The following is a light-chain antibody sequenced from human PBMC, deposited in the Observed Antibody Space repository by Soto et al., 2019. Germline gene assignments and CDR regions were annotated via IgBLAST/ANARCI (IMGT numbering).Light chain of an antibody. J-gene: IGLJ1*01. V-gene: IGLV2-14*02. CDR3: SSKRDSSTLFV. CDR2: EGS. CDR1: SSDVGSYNL. Sequence: QSALTQPASVSGSPGQSITISCTGTSSDVGSYNLVSWYQLHPGRAPKLMIYEGSKRPSGVSDRFSGSKSGNTASLTISGLQAEDEADYYCSSKRDSSTLFVFGTGTKVTVL.